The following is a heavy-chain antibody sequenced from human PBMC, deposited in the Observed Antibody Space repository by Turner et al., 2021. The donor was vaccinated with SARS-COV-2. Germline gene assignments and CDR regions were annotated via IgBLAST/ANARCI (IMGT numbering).Heavy chain of an antibody. CDR1: GFTFSSYV. Sequence: EVQLLESGGGLVQPGGSLRLSCAASGFTFSSYVRSWVRQAPGKGLEWVSGISGSGGSTYYADSVKGRFTISRDNSKNTLYLQMNSLRAEDTAVYYCAKAQLGYYLGVDYWGQGTLVTVSS. J-gene: IGHJ4*02. V-gene: IGHV3-23*01. D-gene: IGHD3-3*01. CDR3: AKAQLGYYLGVDY. CDR2: ISGSGGST.